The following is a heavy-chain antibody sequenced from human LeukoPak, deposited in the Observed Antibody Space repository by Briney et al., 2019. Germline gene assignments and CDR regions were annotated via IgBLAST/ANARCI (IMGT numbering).Heavy chain of an antibody. D-gene: IGHD2-21*02. CDR1: GFTYSTYA. J-gene: IGHJ6*02. Sequence: GRSLRLSCAASGFTYSTYAMHWVRQAPGKGLEWVAVIRHDGSTKYYADSVKGRFTITRDNSKNTLYLQMNTLRAEATAVYYCARVVYCIGDCSAGGMDVWGPGTTVTVSS. CDR2: IRHDGSTK. V-gene: IGHV3-33*01. CDR3: ARVVYCIGDCSAGGMDV.